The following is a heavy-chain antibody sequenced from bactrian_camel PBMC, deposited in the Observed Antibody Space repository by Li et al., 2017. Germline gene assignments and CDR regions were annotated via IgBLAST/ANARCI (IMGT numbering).Heavy chain of an antibody. CDR2: ISRTGSST. V-gene: IGHV3S40*01. J-gene: IGHJ4*01. D-gene: IGHD3*01. CDR3: AAGMRSCGTWHSYDNIY. Sequence: VQLVESGGDSVQIGGSLRLSCKVSAEHYRTCSMGWFRQAPGKSREGVAAISRTGSSTYYADYVRGRFTISRDTAKNTVYLQLNNLKPEDTAMYYCAAGMRSCGTWHSYDNIYRGQGTQVTVS. CDR1: AEHYRTCS.